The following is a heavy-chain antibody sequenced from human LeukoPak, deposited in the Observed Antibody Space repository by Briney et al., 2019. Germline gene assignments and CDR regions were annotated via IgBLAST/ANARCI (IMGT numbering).Heavy chain of an antibody. CDR1: GYTFTGYY. Sequence: ASVKVSCKASGYTFTGYYMHWVRQAPGQGLEWMGWINPNSGGTNYAQKFQGRVTMTRDTSISTAYMELRSLRSDDTAVYYCARDSYYYDSSGYPLHMAFDIWGQGTMVTVSS. J-gene: IGHJ3*02. V-gene: IGHV1-2*02. CDR3: ARDSYYYDSSGYPLHMAFDI. CDR2: INPNSGGT. D-gene: IGHD3-22*01.